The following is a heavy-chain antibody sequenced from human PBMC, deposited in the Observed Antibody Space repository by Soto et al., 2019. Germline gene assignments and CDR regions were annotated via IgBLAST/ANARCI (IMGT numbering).Heavy chain of an antibody. CDR1: GFTFSSYS. Sequence: EVQVVESGGGLVKPGGSLRLSCAASGFTFSSYSMNWVRQAPGKGLEWVSSISSSSSYIYYADSVKGRFTISRDNAKNSLYLQMNSLRAEDTAVYYCARVGGGYQLLHAFDIWCQGRMVTVSS. D-gene: IGHD2-2*01. V-gene: IGHV3-21*01. J-gene: IGHJ3*02. CDR2: ISSSSSYI. CDR3: ARVGGGYQLLHAFDI.